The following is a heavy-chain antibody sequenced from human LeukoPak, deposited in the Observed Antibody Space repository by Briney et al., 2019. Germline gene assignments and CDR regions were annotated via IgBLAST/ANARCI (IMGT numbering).Heavy chain of an antibody. CDR3: AQVYRILGPPLYFDS. CDR1: GYTLTELS. D-gene: IGHD3/OR15-3a*01. V-gene: IGHV1-24*01. J-gene: IGHJ4*02. CDR2: FDPEDGET. Sequence: GASVKVSCKVSGYTLTELSMHWVRQAPGKGLEWMGGFDPEDGETIYAQKFQGRVTMTEDTSTDTAYMELSSLRSEDTAVYYCAQVYRILGPPLYFDSWAREPWSPSPQ.